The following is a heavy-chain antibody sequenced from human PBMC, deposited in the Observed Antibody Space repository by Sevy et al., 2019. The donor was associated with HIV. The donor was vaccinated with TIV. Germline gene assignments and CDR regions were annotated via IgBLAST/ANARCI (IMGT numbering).Heavy chain of an antibody. CDR1: GYTFTTYD. V-gene: IGHV1-8*01. D-gene: IGHD3-10*01. CDR3: ARRRGFGELLGLGY. Sequence: ASVKVSCRTSGYTFTTYDIKWVRQATGQGLEWMGWMNPSRGNTGSAQKFQGRLTMTRDTSTSTAYMELSSLESQDTAVYYCARRRGFGELLGLGYWGQGTLVTVSS. CDR2: MNPSRGNT. J-gene: IGHJ4*02.